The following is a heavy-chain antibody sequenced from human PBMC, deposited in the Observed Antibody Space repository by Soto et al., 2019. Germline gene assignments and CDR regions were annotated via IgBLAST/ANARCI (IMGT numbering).Heavy chain of an antibody. D-gene: IGHD3-22*01. CDR3: ARGAQGFFPVSGIYFYFDH. J-gene: IGHJ4*02. Sequence: ASVKVSCKTSGYIFTDHLIHWVRQSPGQGLQWVGWVHPDSGGTNVAQAFQDRVTMTVDTSITTAYMDLARLRPDDTAIFYCARGAQGFFPVSGIYFYFDHWGQGTPVTVSS. CDR2: VHPDSGGT. CDR1: GYIFTDHL. V-gene: IGHV1-2*02.